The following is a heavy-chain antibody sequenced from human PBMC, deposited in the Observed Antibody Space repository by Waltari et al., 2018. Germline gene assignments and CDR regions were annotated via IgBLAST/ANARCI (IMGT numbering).Heavy chain of an antibody. J-gene: IGHJ6*02. D-gene: IGHD1-26*01. V-gene: IGHV1-8*02. CDR1: GYTFTSYD. CDR3: ARGGWELPYYYYGMDV. CDR2: MNPNSGNT. Sequence: QVQLVQSGAEVKKPGASVKVSCKASGYTFTSYDINWVRTATGPGLEWMGWMNPNSGNTGYAQKFQGRVTMTRNTSISTAYMELSSLRSEDTAVYYCARGGWELPYYYYGMDVWGQGTTVTVSS.